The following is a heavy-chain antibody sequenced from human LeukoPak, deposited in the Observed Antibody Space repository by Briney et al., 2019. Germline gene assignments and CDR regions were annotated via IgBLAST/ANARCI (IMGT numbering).Heavy chain of an antibody. CDR2: ISYDGSNK. Sequence: PGGSLRLSCAASGFTFSSYGMHWVRQAPGKGLEWVAVISYDGSNKYYADSVKGRFTISRDNSKNTLYLQMNSLRAEDTAVCYCAKDLSAWLVLEGDPGYYYGMDVWGQGTTVTVSS. V-gene: IGHV3-30*18. D-gene: IGHD6-19*01. CDR1: GFTFSSYG. CDR3: AKDLSAWLVLEGDPGYYYGMDV. J-gene: IGHJ6*02.